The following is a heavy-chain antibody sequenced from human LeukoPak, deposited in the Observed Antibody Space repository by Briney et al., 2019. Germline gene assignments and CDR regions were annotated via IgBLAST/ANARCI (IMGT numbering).Heavy chain of an antibody. CDR1: GGSISRYY. CDR3: VREDTPATANY. D-gene: IGHD2-21*02. V-gene: IGHV3-23*01. Sequence: PSETLSLTCTVSGGSISRYYWSWVRQTPGKGLEWVSAISGGGDITYYADSVRGRFTISRDNSKDTLFLQMHSLRPGDTAVYYCVREDTPATANYWGQGTLVTISS. J-gene: IGHJ4*02. CDR2: ISGGGDIT.